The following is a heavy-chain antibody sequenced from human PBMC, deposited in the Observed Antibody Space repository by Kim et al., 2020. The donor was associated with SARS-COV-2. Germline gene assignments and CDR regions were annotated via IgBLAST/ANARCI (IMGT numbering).Heavy chain of an antibody. Sequence: DSMKERLSNSKNNAKNALYLQMNSLGAEDTAVYYCARDLGYSGGPTYFDYWGQGTLVTVSS. D-gene: IGHD1-26*01. V-gene: IGHV3-11*01. J-gene: IGHJ4*02. CDR3: ARDLGYSGGPTYFDY.